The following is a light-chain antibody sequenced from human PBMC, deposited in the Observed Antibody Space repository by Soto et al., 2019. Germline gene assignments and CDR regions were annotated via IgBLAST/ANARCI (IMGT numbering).Light chain of an antibody. V-gene: IGKV3-11*01. Sequence: EIVLTQSPDTLSLSPGEGATISCRASQRISSVYLAWYQQKPGQAPRLLIYDASNRATGIPARFSGSGSGTDFTLTISSLEPEDFAVYYCQQRSNWPLTFGGGTKVDIK. CDR1: QRISSVY. J-gene: IGKJ4*01. CDR2: DAS. CDR3: QQRSNWPLT.